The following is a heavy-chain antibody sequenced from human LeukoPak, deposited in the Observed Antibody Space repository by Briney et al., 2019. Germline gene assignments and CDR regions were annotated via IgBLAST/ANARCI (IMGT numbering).Heavy chain of an antibody. CDR2: IYYSGST. CDR3: ASTRSFDY. Sequence: KPSETLSLTCTVSGGFISSSSYYWGWIRQPPGKGLEWIGSIYYSGSTYYNPSLKSRVTISVDTSKNQFSLKLSSVTAADTAVYYCASTRSFDYWGQGTLVTVSS. J-gene: IGHJ4*02. V-gene: IGHV4-39*01. CDR1: GGFISSSSYY.